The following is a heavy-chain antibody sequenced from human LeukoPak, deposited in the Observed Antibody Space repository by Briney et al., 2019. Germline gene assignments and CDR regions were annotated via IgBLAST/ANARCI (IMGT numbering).Heavy chain of an antibody. CDR3: ARDHSSSSEDY. CDR2: INHSGST. J-gene: IGHJ4*02. V-gene: IGHV4-34*01. D-gene: IGHD6-13*01. Sequence: SETLSLTCAVYGGSFSGYYWSWIRQPPGKGLEWIGEINHSGSTNYNPSLKSRVTISVDTSKSQFSLKLNSVTAADTAVYYCARDHSSSSEDYWGQGTLVTVSS. CDR1: GGSFSGYY.